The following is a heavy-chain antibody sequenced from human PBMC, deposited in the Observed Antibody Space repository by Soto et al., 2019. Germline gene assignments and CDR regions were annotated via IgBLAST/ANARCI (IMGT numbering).Heavy chain of an antibody. CDR2: INIGSGNS. J-gene: IGHJ4*02. V-gene: IGHV1-3*04. Sequence: ASVKVSCKASGYALMSVATQWVRQSPGQRLEWMGWINIGSGNSEYSQKFQDRVTFTRDTSASTAYMELSSLTSEDTAVYYCARRAESCSGQRCHALGYWAQRPLVTVSS. D-gene: IGHD2-15*01. CDR1: GYALMSVA. CDR3: ARRAESCSGQRCHALGY.